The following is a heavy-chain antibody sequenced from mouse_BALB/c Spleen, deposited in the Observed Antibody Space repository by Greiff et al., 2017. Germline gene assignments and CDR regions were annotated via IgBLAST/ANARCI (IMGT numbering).Heavy chain of an antibody. J-gene: IGHJ2*01. V-gene: IGHV1-69*02. Sequence: QVQLQQPGAELEKPGASVKLSCKASGYTFTSYWMHWVKQRPGQGLEWIGEIDPSDSYTNYNQKFKGKATLTVDKSSSTAYMQLSSLTSEDSAVYYCARIYYYGSIFDYWGQGTTLTVSS. CDR2: IDPSDSYT. D-gene: IGHD1-1*01. CDR3: ARIYYYGSIFDY. CDR1: GYTFTSYW.